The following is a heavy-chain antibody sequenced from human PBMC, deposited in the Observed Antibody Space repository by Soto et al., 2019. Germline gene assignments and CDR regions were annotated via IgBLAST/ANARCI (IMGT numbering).Heavy chain of an antibody. D-gene: IGHD3-3*01. J-gene: IGHJ3*02. CDR1: GYTFTCYG. V-gene: IGHV1-18*01. CDR2: ISAYNGNT. Sequence: ASVKVSCKASGYTFTCYGISWVRQAPGQGLEWMGWISAYNGNTNYAQKLQDRVTMTTDTTTTTAYMELRSLTSDDTAAYYCARVFAHTARVYDAFDIWGQGTMVTVSS. CDR3: ARVFAHTARVYDAFDI.